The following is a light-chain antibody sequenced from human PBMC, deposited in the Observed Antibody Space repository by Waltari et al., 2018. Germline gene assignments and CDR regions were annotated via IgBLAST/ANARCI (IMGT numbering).Light chain of an antibody. CDR3: QSADSTGSDVV. CDR1: ALTDQY. Sequence: SYELTQPPSVTVSPGQTARIACSGDALTDQYVHWYQQRPGRAPVVVIYKDTKRPSWIPERFSGSSSGKTVTLTISGVQAEDESDYYCQSADSTGSDVVFGGGTKLTVL. J-gene: IGLJ2*01. V-gene: IGLV3-25*03. CDR2: KDT.